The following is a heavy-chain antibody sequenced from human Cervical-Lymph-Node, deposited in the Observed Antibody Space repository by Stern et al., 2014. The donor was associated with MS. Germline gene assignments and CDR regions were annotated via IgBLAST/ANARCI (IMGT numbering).Heavy chain of an antibody. D-gene: IGHD6-19*01. V-gene: IGHV2-70*04. CDR3: ARMPLSSGLDY. J-gene: IGHJ4*02. Sequence: QVTLKESGPALVKPTQTLTLTCTFSGFSLSTSGMRVSWIRQPPGKALEWLARIDWDDDKFYSTSLKTRLTISKDTSKNQVVLTMTNMDPVDTDTYYCARMPLSSGLDYWGQGTLVTVSS. CDR1: GFSLSTSGMR. CDR2: IDWDDDK.